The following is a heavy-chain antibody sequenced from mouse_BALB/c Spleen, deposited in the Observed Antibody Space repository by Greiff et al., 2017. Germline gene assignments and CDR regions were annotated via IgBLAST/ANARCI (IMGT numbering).Heavy chain of an antibody. Sequence: QVQLQQSGAGLVKPGASVKLSCKASGYTFTEYIIHWVKQRSGQGLEWIGWFYPGSGSIKYNEKFKDKATLTADKSSSTVYMELSRLTSEDSAVYFCERHEDRGYYAFSWFAYWGQGTLVTVAA. V-gene: IGHV1-62-2*01. J-gene: IGHJ3*01. D-gene: IGHD2-3*01. CDR3: ERHEDRGYYAFSWFAY. CDR2: FYPGSGSI. CDR1: GYTFTEYI.